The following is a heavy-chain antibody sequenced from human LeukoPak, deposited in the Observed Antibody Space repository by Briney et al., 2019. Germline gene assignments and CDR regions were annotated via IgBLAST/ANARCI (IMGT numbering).Heavy chain of an antibody. CDR2: ISTYKGNT. CDR3: ARLDYDFWSGTQRYNWFDP. Sequence: ASVKVSCKASGYTFTSHGISWVRQAPGQGLEWMGWISTYKGNTNYAQKLQGRVTMTTDTSTSTAYMELRSLRSDDTAVYYCARLDYDFWSGTQRYNWFDPWGQGTLVTVSS. D-gene: IGHD3-3*01. J-gene: IGHJ5*02. CDR1: GYTFTSHG. V-gene: IGHV1-18*01.